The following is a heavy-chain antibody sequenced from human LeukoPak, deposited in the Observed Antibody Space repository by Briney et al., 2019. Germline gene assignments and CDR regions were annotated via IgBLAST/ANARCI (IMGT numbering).Heavy chain of an antibody. D-gene: IGHD6-6*01. V-gene: IGHV3-30-3*01. J-gene: IGHJ4*02. CDR2: ISYDGSKN. Sequence: PGGSLRLSCAASGFSLSGYGMQWVRQAPGKGLEWVAVISYDGSKNYYADSVKGRFTISRDNPKNTQYLEMNSLKAEDTAVYYCARVRAAHYYDYWGQGTLVTVSS. CDR1: GFSLSGYG. CDR3: ARVRAAHYYDY.